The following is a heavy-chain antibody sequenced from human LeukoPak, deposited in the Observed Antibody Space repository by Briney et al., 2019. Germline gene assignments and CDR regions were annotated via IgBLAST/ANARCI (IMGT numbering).Heavy chain of an antibody. CDR2: IYHSGST. J-gene: IGHJ4*02. CDR3: ARAVAVAGKKGFDY. CDR1: GGSISSYY. D-gene: IGHD6-19*01. V-gene: IGHV4-59*01. Sequence: SETLSLTCTVSGGSISSYYWGWIRQPPGKGLEWIGYIYHSGSTNYNPSLKSRVTISVDTSKNQFSLKLSSVTAADTAVYYCARAVAVAGKKGFDYWGQGTLVTVSS.